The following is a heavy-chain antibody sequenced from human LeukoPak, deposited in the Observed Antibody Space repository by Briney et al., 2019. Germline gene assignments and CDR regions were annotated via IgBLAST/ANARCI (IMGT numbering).Heavy chain of an antibody. Sequence: GGSLRLSCAASGFTFIGSAIHGVRQSPGKGLEWFAQIDKKDKGYATATAYAASVKGRFTISRGDSINTAYLQMKSLKTEDTALYYCTRDSGTYNWFDPWGQGTLVTVSS. CDR3: TRDSGTYNWFDP. CDR1: GFTFIGSA. CDR2: IDKKDKGYATAT. D-gene: IGHD1-26*01. V-gene: IGHV3-73*01. J-gene: IGHJ5*02.